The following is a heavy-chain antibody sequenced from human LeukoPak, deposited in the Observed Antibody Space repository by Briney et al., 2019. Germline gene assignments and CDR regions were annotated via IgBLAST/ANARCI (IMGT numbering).Heavy chain of an antibody. CDR2: FYYSGST. CDR3: ARRGEGYSYGSFGLDV. Sequence: PSETLSLTCTFSGGSISGHYWSWIRQPPGKGLEWIGYFYYSGSTHYNPSLKSRVTTSLDTSNNQFTLNLSSVTAADTALYYCARRGEGYSYGSFGLDVWGQGTTVTVYS. CDR1: GGSISGHY. V-gene: IGHV4-59*08. J-gene: IGHJ6*02. D-gene: IGHD5-18*01.